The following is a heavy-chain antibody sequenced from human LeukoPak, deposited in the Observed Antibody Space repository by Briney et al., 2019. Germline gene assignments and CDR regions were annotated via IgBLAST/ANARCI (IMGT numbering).Heavy chain of an antibody. Sequence: GGSLRLSCGASGFTFSSYVMGWVRQAPGKGLEWVSALTGSGTSTSYAGSVKGRFTISRDNAKNSLYLQMNSLRAEDTAVYYCASFSHYYGSGSYYGYFGYWGQGTLVTVSS. CDR3: ASFSHYYGSGSYYGYFGY. D-gene: IGHD3-10*01. CDR2: LTGSGTST. CDR1: GFTFSSYV. V-gene: IGHV3-23*01. J-gene: IGHJ4*02.